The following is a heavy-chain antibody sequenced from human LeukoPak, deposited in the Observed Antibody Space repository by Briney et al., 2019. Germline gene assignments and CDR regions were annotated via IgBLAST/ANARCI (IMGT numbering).Heavy chain of an antibody. V-gene: IGHV3-30*02. Sequence: GGSLRLSCAASGFTFSSYGMHWVRQAPGKGLEWVAFIRYDGSNKYYADSVKGRFTISRDNSKNTLYLQMNSLRAEDTAVYYCANQVDDPYYDFWHDYWGQGTLVTVSS. D-gene: IGHD3-3*01. CDR3: ANQVDDPYYDFWHDY. J-gene: IGHJ4*02. CDR1: GFTFSSYG. CDR2: IRYDGSNK.